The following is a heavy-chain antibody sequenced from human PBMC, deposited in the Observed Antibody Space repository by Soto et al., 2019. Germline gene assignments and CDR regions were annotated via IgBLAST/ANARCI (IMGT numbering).Heavy chain of an antibody. J-gene: IGHJ4*02. CDR3: ARSRSITGAFDYDY. CDR1: GLSLSNARMG. V-gene: IGHV2-26*01. CDR2: IFANDEK. Sequence: QVTLKESGPVLVKPTETLTLTCTVSGLSLSNARMGVSWIRQPPRKALEWLAHIFANDEKSYSTSLKSRLAISKDTSKSQVVLTMTNMDPVDTATYYCARSRSITGAFDYDYWCQGTLVAVAS. D-gene: IGHD1-20*01.